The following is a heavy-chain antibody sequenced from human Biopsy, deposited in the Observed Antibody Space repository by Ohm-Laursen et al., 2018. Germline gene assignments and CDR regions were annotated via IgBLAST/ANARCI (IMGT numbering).Heavy chain of an antibody. J-gene: IGHJ1*01. CDR1: GGSIKSYY. CDR3: ARLTGDPSY. CDR2: IYYTGHT. Sequence: SETLSLTCTVSGGSIKSYYWNWIRQSPGKGLEWIGFIYYTGHTNYNPSLKSRATISVGTSKNQFSLKVISVTAADTAVYYCARLTGDPSYWGQGILVTVSS. D-gene: IGHD7-27*01. V-gene: IGHV4-59*01.